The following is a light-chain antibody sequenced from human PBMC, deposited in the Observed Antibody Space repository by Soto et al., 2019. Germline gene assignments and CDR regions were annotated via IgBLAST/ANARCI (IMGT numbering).Light chain of an antibody. CDR2: WAS. CDR1: QSVLSSSNNKNY. Sequence: DIVMTQSPDSLAVSLGERATINCKSSQSVLSSSNNKNYLAWYQQKPGQPPKLLIYWASTRESGVPDRFSGSGSGTDFTLTISSLQAEDVAVYYCQQYYSTPWTFGQWTKVEIK. J-gene: IGKJ1*01. CDR3: QQYYSTPWT. V-gene: IGKV4-1*01.